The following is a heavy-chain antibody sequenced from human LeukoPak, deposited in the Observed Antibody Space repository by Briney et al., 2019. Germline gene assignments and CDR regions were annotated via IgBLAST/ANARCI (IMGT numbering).Heavy chain of an antibody. V-gene: IGHV3-9*01. CDR2: INWNSGSI. D-gene: IGHD3-22*01. J-gene: IGHJ4*02. CDR3: AKGTGGYYGPFDS. CDR1: GFTFDGFA. Sequence: GRSLRLSCAASGFTFDGFALFWVRQAPGKGLEYVLGINWNSGSIDYADSVKGRFTTSRDNARSSLYLQMNSLRVEDTAVYYCAKGTGGYYGPFDSWGQGTLVTVSS.